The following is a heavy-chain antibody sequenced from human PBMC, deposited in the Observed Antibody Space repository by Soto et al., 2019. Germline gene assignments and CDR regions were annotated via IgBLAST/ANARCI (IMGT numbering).Heavy chain of an antibody. CDR1: GDTFSSHA. D-gene: IGHD1-26*01. Sequence: SVKVSRKGSGDTFSSHAINWVRQPPGQGLEWMGGIIHKFNTIDHGQKFHGRVTIAADKSTSTVYVELSSVRYDDTAVYYCARVTPGGYIDYWAQGTLVTVSS. V-gene: IGHV1-69*06. J-gene: IGHJ4*02. CDR2: IIHKFNTI. CDR3: ARVTPGGYIDY.